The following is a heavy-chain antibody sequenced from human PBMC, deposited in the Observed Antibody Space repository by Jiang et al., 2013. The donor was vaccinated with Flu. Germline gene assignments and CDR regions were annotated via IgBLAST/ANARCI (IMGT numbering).Heavy chain of an antibody. CDR1: GFTFSDSG. CDR2: IRYDEAKI. Sequence: QLLESGGGVVQPGGSLRLSCAASGFTFSDSGMRWVRQAPGKGLEWVAFIRYDEAKIYYADSVKGRFTISRDNSKNTLYLQMNSLKAEDTAVYYCADLPDYWGQGTLVTVSS. V-gene: IGHV3-30*02. J-gene: IGHJ4*02. CDR3: ADLPDY.